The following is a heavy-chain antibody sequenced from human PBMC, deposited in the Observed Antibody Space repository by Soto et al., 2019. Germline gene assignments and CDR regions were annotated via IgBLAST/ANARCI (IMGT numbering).Heavy chain of an antibody. CDR3: ARAGITIFGVVRTWFDP. Sequence: ASVKVSCKASGYTFTSYAMHWVRQAPGQRLEWMGWINAGNGNTKYSQKFQGRVTITRDTSASTAYMELSSLRSEDTAVYYCARAGITIFGVVRTWFDPWGQETLVTVSS. D-gene: IGHD3-3*01. CDR2: INAGNGNT. V-gene: IGHV1-3*01. J-gene: IGHJ5*02. CDR1: GYTFTSYA.